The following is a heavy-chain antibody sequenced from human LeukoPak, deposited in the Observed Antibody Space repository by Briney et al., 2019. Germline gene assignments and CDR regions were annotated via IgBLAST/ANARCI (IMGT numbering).Heavy chain of an antibody. CDR2: IIPILGIA. D-gene: IGHD3-22*01. V-gene: IGHV1-69*04. CDR1: GGTLTSYA. J-gene: IGHJ4*02. Sequence: ASVKVSCKASGGTLTSYAISWVRQAPGQGLEWMGRIIPILGIANYAQKFQGRVTITADKSTSTAYMELSSLRSEDTAVYYCARVFTRGANGFDYWGQGTLVTVSS. CDR3: ARVFTRGANGFDY.